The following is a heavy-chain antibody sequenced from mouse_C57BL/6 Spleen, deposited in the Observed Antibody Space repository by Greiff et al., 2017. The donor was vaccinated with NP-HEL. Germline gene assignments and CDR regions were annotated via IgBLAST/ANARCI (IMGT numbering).Heavy chain of an antibody. Sequence: VQLVESGAELVRPGTSVKVSCKASGYAFTNYLIEWVKQRPGQGLEWIGVINPGSGGTNYNEKFKGKATLTADKSSSTAYMQLSSLTSEDSAVYFCARRGGLYYYAMDYWGQGTSVTVSS. D-gene: IGHD6-1*01. CDR3: ARRGGLYYYAMDY. V-gene: IGHV1-54*01. CDR2: INPGSGGT. J-gene: IGHJ4*01. CDR1: GYAFTNYL.